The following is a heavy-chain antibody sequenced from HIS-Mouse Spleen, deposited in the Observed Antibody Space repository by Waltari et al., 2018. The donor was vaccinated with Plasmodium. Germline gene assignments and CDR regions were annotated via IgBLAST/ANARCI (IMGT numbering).Heavy chain of an antibody. J-gene: IGHJ4*02. D-gene: IGHD3-3*01. Sequence: QVQLVESGGGGVQPGRYRTRSGAASGFTSRRSGMPWVRQAPGKGLEWVAVISYDGSNKYYADSVKGRFTISRDNSKNTLYLQMNSLRAEDTAVYYCAKEVLGYYDFWSHPDYWGQGTLVTVSS. CDR2: ISYDGSNK. V-gene: IGHV3-30*18. CDR1: GFTSRRSG. CDR3: AKEVLGYYDFWSHPDY.